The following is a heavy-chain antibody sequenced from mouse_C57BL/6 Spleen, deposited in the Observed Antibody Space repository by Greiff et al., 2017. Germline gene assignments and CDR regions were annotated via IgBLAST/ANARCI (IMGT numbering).Heavy chain of an antibody. CDR1: GFTFSDYY. CDR3: ARGGDYASFFGY. V-gene: IGHV5-16*01. Sequence: EVKVVESEGGLVQPGSSMKLSCTASGFTFSDYYMAWVRQVPEKGLEWVANINYDGSSTYYLDSLKSRFIISRDNAKNILYLQMSSLKSEDTATYYCARGGDYASFFGYWGQGTTLTVSS. D-gene: IGHD2-13*01. J-gene: IGHJ2*01. CDR2: INYDGSST.